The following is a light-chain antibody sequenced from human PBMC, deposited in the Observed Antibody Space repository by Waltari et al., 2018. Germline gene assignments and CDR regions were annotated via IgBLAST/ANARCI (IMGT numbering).Light chain of an antibody. CDR3: SSYTTSSAPGV. CDR1: DSDVGAYDF. Sequence: QSALTQPASVSGSPGQSITITCSGTDSDVGAYDFVSWYQQHPGKAPPPRIYEVSNRPSGISNRFSASKSGNPASLTISGLQAEDEADYYCSSYTTSSAPGVFGTGTRVTVL. CDR2: EVS. J-gene: IGLJ1*01. V-gene: IGLV2-14*01.